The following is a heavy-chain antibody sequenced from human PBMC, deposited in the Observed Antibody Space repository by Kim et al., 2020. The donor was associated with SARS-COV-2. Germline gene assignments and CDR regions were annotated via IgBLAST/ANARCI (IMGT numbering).Heavy chain of an antibody. D-gene: IGHD4-4*01. Sequence: TEVATCVKGRFTISRDDSKRIAYLQMNSLQTEDTAVYYCTRTPIQQFFDYWGQGTLVTVSS. V-gene: IGHV3-49*02. J-gene: IGHJ4*02. CDR2: T. CDR3: TRTPIQQFFDY.